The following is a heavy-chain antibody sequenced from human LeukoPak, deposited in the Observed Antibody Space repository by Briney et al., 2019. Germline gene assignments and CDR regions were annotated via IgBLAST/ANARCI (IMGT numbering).Heavy chain of an antibody. J-gene: IGHJ4*02. CDR1: GGSFSGYY. CDR2: INHSGST. CDR3: ARGRDFGLAATRCFDY. D-gene: IGHD2-15*01. V-gene: IGHV4-34*01. Sequence: SETLSLTCAVYGGSFSGYYWSWIRQPPGKGLEWIGEINHSGSTNYNPSLKSRVTISVGTSKNQFSLKLSSVTAADTAVYYCARGRDFGLAATRCFDYWGQGTLVTVSS.